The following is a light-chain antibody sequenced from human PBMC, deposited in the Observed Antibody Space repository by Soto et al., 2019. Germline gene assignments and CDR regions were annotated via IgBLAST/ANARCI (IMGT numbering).Light chain of an antibody. CDR1: QSVNSY. CDR2: AST. CDR3: QQSYSSLYT. Sequence: DSQVPQSPSSLSASVGDRVTVTCRTSQSVNSYLKWYQQKPGKAPKLLIFASTTLQSGVLERFSGSGFGTYFSLTISSLQPEDVATYYWQQSYSSLYTFGQGTKLEIK. J-gene: IGKJ2*01. V-gene: IGKV1-39*01.